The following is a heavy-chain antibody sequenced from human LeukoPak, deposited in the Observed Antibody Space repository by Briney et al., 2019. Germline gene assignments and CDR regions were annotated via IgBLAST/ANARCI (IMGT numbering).Heavy chain of an antibody. CDR1: GFTLTTYA. CDR3: AKEIYCIGDCLTDDP. Sequence: GGSLRLSYAASGFTLTTYAMSWVRRAPGKGLEWVSTISGSGDSTYYADSVKGRFTISRDNSKNTLYLQMNSLRAEDTAVYYCAKEIYCIGDCLTDDPWGQGTLVTVSS. V-gene: IGHV3-23*01. J-gene: IGHJ5*02. D-gene: IGHD2-21*02. CDR2: ISGSGDST.